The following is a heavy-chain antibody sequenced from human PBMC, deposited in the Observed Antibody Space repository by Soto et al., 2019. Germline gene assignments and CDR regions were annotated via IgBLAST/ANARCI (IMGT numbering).Heavy chain of an antibody. Sequence: ASVKVSCKASGYTFSNYGLSWVRQAPGQGLEWMGWISDYNGNTHYAQKFQGRLIMTTDTSTRTAYVELRSLTSDDTAVYYCARDLTGEQQLGYWGQGTLVTVSS. D-gene: IGHD6-13*01. CDR1: GYTFSNYG. CDR2: ISDYNGNT. V-gene: IGHV1-18*01. CDR3: ARDLTGEQQLGY. J-gene: IGHJ4*02.